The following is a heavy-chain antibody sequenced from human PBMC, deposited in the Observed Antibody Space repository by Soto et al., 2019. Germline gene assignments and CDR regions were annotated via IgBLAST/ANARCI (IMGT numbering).Heavy chain of an antibody. J-gene: IGHJ4*02. Sequence: QVQLVESGGGVVQPGRSLRLSCEASGLTFSRSGMHWVRQAPGKGLEWVAVISYDGGQKYYADSMKGRFTISRDNSKNTLYLQMNSLRVEDTAVYYCANQGRQWLPGEHWGQRTLVTVSS. V-gene: IGHV3-30*18. CDR1: GLTFSRSG. CDR2: ISYDGGQK. CDR3: ANQGRQWLPGEH. D-gene: IGHD6-19*01.